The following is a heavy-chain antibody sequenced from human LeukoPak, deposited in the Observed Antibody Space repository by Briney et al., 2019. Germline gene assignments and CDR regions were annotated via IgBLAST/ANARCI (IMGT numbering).Heavy chain of an antibody. D-gene: IGHD3-16*01. CDR3: AKGPYRDSNYYMDV. CDR1: GFTFSSYA. V-gene: IGHV3-23*01. Sequence: GGSLRLSCAASGFTFSSYAMSWVRQAPGKGLEWVSVITGSGTETNYANSAKGRFTISRDNSKNTLYLQMNSLRAEDTALYYCAKGPYRDSNYYMDVWGKGTTDTVSS. CDR2: ITGSGTET. J-gene: IGHJ6*03.